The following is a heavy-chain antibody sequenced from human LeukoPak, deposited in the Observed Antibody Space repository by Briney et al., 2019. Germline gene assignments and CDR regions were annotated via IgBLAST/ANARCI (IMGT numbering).Heavy chain of an antibody. CDR1: GYSFTDYG. D-gene: IGHD3-10*01. J-gene: IGHJ4*02. Sequence: GASVKVACKTSGYSFTDYGVSWVRQAPGQGIEWVGWINVYNGHTNVAQKLQGRVSMTTDTPTRTAYMELRSLRSDDTAVYFCARDIDYNVDYWGQGTLVTVSS. V-gene: IGHV1-18*01. CDR2: INVYNGHT. CDR3: ARDIDYNVDY.